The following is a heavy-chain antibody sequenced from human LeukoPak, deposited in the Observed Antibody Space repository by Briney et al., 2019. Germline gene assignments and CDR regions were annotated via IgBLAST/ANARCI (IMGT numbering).Heavy chain of an antibody. CDR1: GWSFSGYY. D-gene: IGHD3-10*01. CDR3: ARLRGRLRLTDVFEL. V-gene: IGHV4-34*01. Sequence: PSETLSLTCAVYGWSFSGYYWSCLRQSPGKGLEWIGEINNIGSTYYNPSLKSRVTISADTSKNQFSLNLTSVTAADTAVYYCARLRGRLRLTDVFELWGQGTSVTVSS. CDR2: INNIGST. J-gene: IGHJ3*01.